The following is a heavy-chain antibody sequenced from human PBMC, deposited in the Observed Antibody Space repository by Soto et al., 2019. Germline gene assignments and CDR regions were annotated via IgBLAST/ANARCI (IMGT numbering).Heavy chain of an antibody. V-gene: IGHV1-69*02. J-gene: IGHJ4*02. CDR3: ARVDCSSTSCYTFDY. CDR2: IIPILGIA. D-gene: IGHD2-2*01. CDR1: GGTFSSYT. Sequence: SVKVSCKASGGTFSSYTISWVRQAPGQGLEWMGRIIPILGIANYAQKFQGRVTITADKSTSTAYMELSSLRSEDTAVYYCARVDCSSTSCYTFDYWGQGTLVTVSS.